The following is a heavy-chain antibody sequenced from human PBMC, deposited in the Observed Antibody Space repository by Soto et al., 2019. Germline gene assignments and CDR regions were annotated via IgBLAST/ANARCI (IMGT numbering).Heavy chain of an antibody. J-gene: IGHJ3*02. Sequence: GGSLRLSCAASGFTFSSYAMSWVRQAPGKGLEWVSTLSGSGGTTYYADSVKGRFTISRDNSKNTLYLQMNSLRAEDTAAYYCAKDQVITVAVAGGALDIWGQGTMVTVSS. D-gene: IGHD6-19*01. CDR1: GFTFSSYA. CDR2: LSGSGGTT. CDR3: AKDQVITVAVAGGALDI. V-gene: IGHV3-23*01.